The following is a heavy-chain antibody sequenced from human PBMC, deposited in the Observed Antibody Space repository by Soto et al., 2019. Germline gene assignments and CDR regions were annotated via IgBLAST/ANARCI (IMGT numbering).Heavy chain of an antibody. CDR1: GYTLTELS. D-gene: IGHD6-13*01. CDR2: FDPEDGET. V-gene: IGHV1-24*01. Sequence: QVQLVQSGAEVKKPGASVKVSCKVSGYTLTELSMHWVRQAPGKGLEWMGGFDPEDGETIYAQKFQGRVTMTEDTSTDTAYMELSSLRSEDTAVYYCATLKCRDSSSCRWFDPWGQGTLVTVSS. J-gene: IGHJ5*02. CDR3: ATLKCRDSSSCRWFDP.